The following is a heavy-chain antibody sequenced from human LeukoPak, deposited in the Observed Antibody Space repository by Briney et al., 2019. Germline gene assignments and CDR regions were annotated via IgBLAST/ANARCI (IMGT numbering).Heavy chain of an antibody. CDR3: AKDGLYSSSGY. J-gene: IGHJ4*02. CDR1: GFTFSSYA. Sequence: GGSLRLSCAASGFTFSSYAMSWVRQAPGKGLEWVSAISGSGGSTYYADSVKGRFTISGDNSKNTLYLQMNSLRAEDTAVYYCAKDGLYSSSGYWGQGTLVTVSS. CDR2: ISGSGGST. V-gene: IGHV3-23*01. D-gene: IGHD6-6*01.